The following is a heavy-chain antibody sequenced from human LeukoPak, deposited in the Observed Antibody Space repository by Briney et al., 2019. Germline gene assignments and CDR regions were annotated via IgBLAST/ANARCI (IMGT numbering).Heavy chain of an antibody. CDR1: GGSISSYY. J-gene: IGHJ4*02. CDR2: INHSGST. Sequence: SETLSLTCTVSGGSISSYYWSWIRQPPGKGLEWIGEINHSGSTNYNPSLKSRVTISVDTSKNQFSLKLSSVTAADTAVYYCAREGGADCSGGSCYSSYFDYWGQGTLVTVSS. V-gene: IGHV4-34*01. D-gene: IGHD2-15*01. CDR3: AREGGADCSGGSCYSSYFDY.